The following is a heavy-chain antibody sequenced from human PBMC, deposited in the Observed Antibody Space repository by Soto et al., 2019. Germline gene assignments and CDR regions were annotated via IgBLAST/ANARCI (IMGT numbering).Heavy chain of an antibody. CDR3: ARPVGYCSGGACYYMDV. Sequence: GGSLRLSCAASGFMFRSYWMGWVRQAPGKGLEWVANTNQDGVDKYYVDSVKGRFTISSDNAKNSLYLQLNSLRAEDTAVYYCARPVGYCSGGACYYMDVWGKGTTVTVSS. D-gene: IGHD2-15*01. J-gene: IGHJ6*03. CDR1: GFMFRSYW. CDR2: TNQDGVDK. V-gene: IGHV3-7*01.